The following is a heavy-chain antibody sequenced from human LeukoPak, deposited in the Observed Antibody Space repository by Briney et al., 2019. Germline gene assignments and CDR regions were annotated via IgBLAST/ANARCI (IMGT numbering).Heavy chain of an antibody. J-gene: IGHJ4*02. CDR2: INSVGGAI. V-gene: IGHV3-64*01. CDR1: GFSLDKHT. Sequence: GGSLRLSCAASGFSLDKHTMHWVRQAPGMGLEFVSSINSVGGAIFYASSVKGRFTISRDNSENTLYLQMGSLRAEDMAVYYCARVGDGSSYDFWGQGTLLTVSS. CDR3: ARVGDGSSYDF. D-gene: IGHD5-24*01.